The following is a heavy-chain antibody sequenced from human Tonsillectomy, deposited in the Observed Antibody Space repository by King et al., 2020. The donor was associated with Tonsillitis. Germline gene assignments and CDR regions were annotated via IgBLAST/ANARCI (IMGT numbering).Heavy chain of an antibody. CDR1: GYTFTSYA. J-gene: IGHJ3*02. V-gene: IGHV1-3*01. Sequence: QLVQSGAEVKKPGASVKVSCKASGYTFTSYAMHWVRQAPGQRLEWMGWINAGNGKTKYSQKFQGRVTITRDTSASTAYMELSSLRAEDTAVYYCARDRWPRDGYNSDAFDIGGQGTMVTVSS. D-gene: IGHD5-24*01. CDR3: ARDRWPRDGYNSDAFDI. CDR2: INAGNGKT.